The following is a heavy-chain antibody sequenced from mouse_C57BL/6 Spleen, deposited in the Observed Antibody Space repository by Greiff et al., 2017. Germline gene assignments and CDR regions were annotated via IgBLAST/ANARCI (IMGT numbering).Heavy chain of an antibody. CDR1: GYTFTSYT. CDR3: ARSYDYEYYFDY. CDR2: INPSSGYT. D-gene: IGHD2-4*01. J-gene: IGHJ2*01. Sequence: QVQLQQSGAELARPGASVKMSCKASGYTFTSYTMHWVKQRPGQGLEWIGYINPSSGYTKYNQKFKDKATLTADKSSSTAYMQLSSLTSEDSAVYYFARSYDYEYYFDYWGQGTTLTVSS. V-gene: IGHV1-4*01.